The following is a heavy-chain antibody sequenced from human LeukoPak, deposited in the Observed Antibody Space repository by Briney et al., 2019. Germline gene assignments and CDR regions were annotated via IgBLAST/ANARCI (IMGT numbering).Heavy chain of an antibody. CDR2: IYYSGST. CDR3: ARGSSGWYSHLGY. J-gene: IGHJ4*02. D-gene: IGHD6-19*01. CDR1: GGSISSYY. Sequence: PSETLSLTCTVSGGSISSYYWNWIRQPPGKGLEWIGYIYYSGSTNYNPSLKSRVTISLDTSKNQFSLKLSPVTAADTAVYYCARGSSGWYSHLGYWGQGTLVTVSS. V-gene: IGHV4-59*01.